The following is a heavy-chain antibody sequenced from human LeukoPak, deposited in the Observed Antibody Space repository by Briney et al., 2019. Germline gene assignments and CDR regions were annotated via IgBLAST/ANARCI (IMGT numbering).Heavy chain of an antibody. CDR1: GFTFSSYW. D-gene: IGHD3-16*02. V-gene: IGHV3-7*01. CDR3: ARGGENDYVINYFDP. CDR2: IKQDGSET. Sequence: GGSLRLSCVASGFTFSSYWMSWVRQAPGKGLEWVANIKQDGSETYYVDSVKGRFTISRDNAKDSLYLQMNSLRAEDTAVYYCARGGENDYVINYFDPWGQGTLVTVSS. J-gene: IGHJ5*02.